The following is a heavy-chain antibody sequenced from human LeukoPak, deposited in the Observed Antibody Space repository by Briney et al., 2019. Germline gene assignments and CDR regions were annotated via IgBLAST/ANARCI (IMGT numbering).Heavy chain of an antibody. V-gene: IGHV4-59*12. J-gene: IGHJ3*02. CDR2: IYYSGST. CDR3: ARDDSGYDSLDAFDI. Sequence: PSETLSLTCTVSGGSISSYYWSWVRQPPGKGLEWIGYIYYSGSTNYNPSLKSRVTISVDTSKNQFSLKLSSVTAADTALYYCARDDSGYDSLDAFDIWGQGTMVTVSS. D-gene: IGHD5-12*01. CDR1: GGSISSYY.